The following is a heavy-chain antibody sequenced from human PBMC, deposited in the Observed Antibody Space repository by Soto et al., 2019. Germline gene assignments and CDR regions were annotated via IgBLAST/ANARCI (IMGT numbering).Heavy chain of an antibody. D-gene: IGHD3-10*01. CDR2: IYHSGST. Sequence: PSETLSLTCTVSGGSISSGGYSWSWIQQPPGKGLEWIGYIYHSGSTYYNPSLKSRVTISVDRSKNQFSLKLSSVTAADTAVYYCARAQWFGELPEGPFDYWGQGTLVTVSS. CDR3: ARAQWFGELPEGPFDY. V-gene: IGHV4-30-2*01. J-gene: IGHJ4*02. CDR1: GGSISSGGYS.